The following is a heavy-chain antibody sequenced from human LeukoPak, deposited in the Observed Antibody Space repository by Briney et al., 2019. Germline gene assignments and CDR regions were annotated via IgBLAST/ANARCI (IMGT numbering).Heavy chain of an antibody. CDR1: GFTFDEYG. Sequence: RTGGSLRLSCAASGFTFDEYGMTWVRQAPGKGLEWVCGINWGGESTGYADSVKGRFTISRDNAKNSLYLQMNSLRADDTAIYYCARGGRGRWGQGTLVTVSS. CDR2: INWGGEST. D-gene: IGHD5-12*01. V-gene: IGHV3-20*04. CDR3: ARGGRGR. J-gene: IGHJ4*02.